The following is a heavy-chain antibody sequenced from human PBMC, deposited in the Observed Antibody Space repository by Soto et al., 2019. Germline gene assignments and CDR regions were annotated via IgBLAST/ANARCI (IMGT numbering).Heavy chain of an antibody. CDR2: FDPEDGET. V-gene: IGHV1-24*01. CDR1: GYTLTELS. D-gene: IGHD6-13*01. Sequence: ASVKVSCKVSGYTLTELSMHWVRQAPGKGLEWMGGFDPEDGETIYAQKFQGRVTMTEDTSTDTAYMELSSLTSEDTAVYYCARDRGAAAALTKKNYFDFWGQGNLVTVSS. CDR3: ARDRGAAAALTKKNYFDF. J-gene: IGHJ4*02.